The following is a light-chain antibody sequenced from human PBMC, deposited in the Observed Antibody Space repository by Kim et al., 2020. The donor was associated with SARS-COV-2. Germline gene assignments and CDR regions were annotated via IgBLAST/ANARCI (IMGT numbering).Light chain of an antibody. CDR2: GAS. CDR3: QQLYNDPRT. CDR1: QGVSSY. V-gene: IGKV1-9*01. J-gene: IGKJ1*01. Sequence: IQLTQSPSSLSASVGDRVTITCRASQGVSSYFAWYQQKPGKAPKLLIYGASTLQSGVPSRFSGSGSGTAFTLTISGLQPEDCATYYCQQLYNDPRTFGQGTKVDI.